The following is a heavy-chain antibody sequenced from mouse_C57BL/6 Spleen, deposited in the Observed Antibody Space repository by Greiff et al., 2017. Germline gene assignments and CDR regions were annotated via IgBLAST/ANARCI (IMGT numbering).Heavy chain of an antibody. CDR1: CYTFTSYN. CDR3: ARSPYYGSSYGYFDV. V-gene: IGHV1-12*01. Sequence: LQESGAELVRPGASVKMSCKASCYTFTSYNMHWVKQTPRQGLEWIGAIYPGNGDTSYNQKFKGKATLTVDKSSSTAYMQLSSLTSEDSAVYFCARSPYYGSSYGYFDVWGTGTTVTVSS. CDR2: IYPGNGDT. D-gene: IGHD1-1*01. J-gene: IGHJ1*03.